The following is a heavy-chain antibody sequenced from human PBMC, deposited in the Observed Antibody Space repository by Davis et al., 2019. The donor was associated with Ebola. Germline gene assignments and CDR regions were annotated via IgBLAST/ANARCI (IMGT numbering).Heavy chain of an antibody. D-gene: IGHD4-17*01. CDR3: ARDHSGDYGDYGWFDP. Sequence: PGGSLRLSCAASGFTFSSYAMSWVRQAPGKGLEWVSAISGSGGSTYYADSVKGRFTISRDNSKNTLYLQMNSLRAEDTAVYYCARDHSGDYGDYGWFDPWGQGTLVTVSS. V-gene: IGHV3-23*01. J-gene: IGHJ5*02. CDR1: GFTFSSYA. CDR2: ISGSGGST.